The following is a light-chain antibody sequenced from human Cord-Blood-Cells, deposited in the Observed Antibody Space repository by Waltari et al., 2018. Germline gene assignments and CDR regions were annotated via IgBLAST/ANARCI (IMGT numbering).Light chain of an antibody. CDR3: QQYNNWPIT. CDR1: QSVSGN. CDR2: GAF. V-gene: IGKV3-15*01. J-gene: IGKJ3*01. Sequence: EIAMTESPATLSVSPGVRATLSCRSSQSVSGNLAWYQQKPGQAPRLLIYGAFTRATGIPARFSGSGSGTEFTLTISSLQSEDFAVYYCQQYNNWPITFGHGTKVDIK.